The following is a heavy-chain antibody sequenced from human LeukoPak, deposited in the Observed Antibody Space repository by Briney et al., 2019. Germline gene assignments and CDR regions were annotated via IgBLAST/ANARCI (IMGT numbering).Heavy chain of an antibody. CDR2: IYYGGST. V-gene: IGHV4-59*01. CDR3: ARAEAQYQPQGAFDI. CDR1: GGSISSYY. Sequence: PSETLSLTCTVSGGSISSYYWSWIRQPPGKGLEWIGYIYYGGSTNYNPSLKSRVTISVDTSKNQFSLKLSSATAADTAVHYCARAEAQYQPQGAFDIWGQGTMVTVSS. J-gene: IGHJ3*02. D-gene: IGHD2-2*01.